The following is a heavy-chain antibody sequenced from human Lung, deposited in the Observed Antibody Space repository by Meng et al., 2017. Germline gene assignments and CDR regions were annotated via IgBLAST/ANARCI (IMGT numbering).Heavy chain of an antibody. V-gene: IGHV3-74*03. CDR2: INTDASIT. D-gene: IGHD3-9*01. CDR3: ARDADWVIFDH. CDR1: GFTFSSYN. Sequence: VESGGGLVQPGGSLRLSCAASGFTFSSYNMHWVRQTPGEGLVWVSRINTDASITTYADSVKGRFTISRDDAKNTVYLQMNSLRAEDTAVYYCARDADWVIFDHWGQGALVTVSS. J-gene: IGHJ4*02.